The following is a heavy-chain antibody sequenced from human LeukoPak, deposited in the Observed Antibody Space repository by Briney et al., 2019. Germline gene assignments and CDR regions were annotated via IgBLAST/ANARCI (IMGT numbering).Heavy chain of an antibody. V-gene: IGHV1-18*04. CDR3: ARDPSSGWRDAFDI. J-gene: IGHJ3*02. CDR1: GYTFTSYG. D-gene: IGHD6-19*01. Sequence: GASVKVSCKASGYTFTSYGISWVRQAPGQGLEWMGWISAYNGNTNYAQKLQGRVTMATDTSTSTAYMELRSLRSDDTAVYYCARDPSSGWRDAFDIWGQGTMVTVSS. CDR2: ISAYNGNT.